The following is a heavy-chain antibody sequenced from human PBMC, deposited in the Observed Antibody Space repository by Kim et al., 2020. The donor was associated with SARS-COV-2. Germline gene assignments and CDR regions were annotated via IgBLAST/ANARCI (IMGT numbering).Heavy chain of an antibody. CDR1: GGSISSYY. Sequence: SETLSLTCTVSGGSISSYYWSWIRQPAGQGLEWIGRIYTSGSTNYNHSLKSRVTMSVDTSKNQFSLKLSSVTAAATAVYYCASGGFDDFWSGYQTDFDYWGQGTLVTVSS. CDR3: ASGGFDDFWSGYQTDFDY. V-gene: IGHV4-4*07. D-gene: IGHD3-3*01. J-gene: IGHJ4*02. CDR2: IYTSGST.